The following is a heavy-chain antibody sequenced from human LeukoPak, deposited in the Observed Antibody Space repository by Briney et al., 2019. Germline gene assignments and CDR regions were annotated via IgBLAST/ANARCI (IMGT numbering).Heavy chain of an antibody. CDR3: AKDPSLITGTSGFDY. D-gene: IGHD1-14*01. J-gene: IGHJ4*02. Sequence: GGSLRLSCAASGFTFSSYAMSWVRQAPGKGLEWVSAISGSGGSTYYADSVKGRFTISRDNSKNTLYLQMNSLRAEDTAVYYCAKDPSLITGTSGFDYWGQGTLVTVSS. CDR2: ISGSGGST. V-gene: IGHV3-23*01. CDR1: GFTFSSYA.